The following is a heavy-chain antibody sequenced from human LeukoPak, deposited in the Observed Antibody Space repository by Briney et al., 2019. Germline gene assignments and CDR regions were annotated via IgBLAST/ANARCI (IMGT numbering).Heavy chain of an antibody. CDR3: AKGYYGSGSYGWFDP. V-gene: IGHV3-23*01. CDR1: GFTFSSSG. Sequence: GGSLRLSCAASGFTFSSSGMIWVRQAPGKGLEWVSAISGSGDRTYHADSVKGRFTISRDNSKNTLYLHMNILRAEDTAVYYCAKGYYGSGSYGWFDPWGQGTLVTVSS. J-gene: IGHJ5*02. CDR2: ISGSGDRT. D-gene: IGHD3-10*01.